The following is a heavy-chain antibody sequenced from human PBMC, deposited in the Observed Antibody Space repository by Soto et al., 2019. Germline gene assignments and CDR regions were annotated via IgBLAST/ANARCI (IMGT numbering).Heavy chain of an antibody. CDR1: GGSISSSNYY. Sequence: ETLSPTCPVSGGSISSSNYYWDWIRQPPGKGLEWIGNIFYSGTPYYNPSLKSRITISIGTSKNQFSLRLNSVTAADSGVYFCARFVVPASGHRRSVFWGARILVNVYS. J-gene: IGHJ4*01. CDR3: ARFVVPASGHRRSVF. V-gene: IGHV4-39*01. D-gene: IGHD2-21*02. CDR2: IFYSGTP.